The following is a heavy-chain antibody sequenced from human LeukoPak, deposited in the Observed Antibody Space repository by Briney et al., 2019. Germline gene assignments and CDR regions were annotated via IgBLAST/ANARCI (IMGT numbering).Heavy chain of an antibody. Sequence: GRSLRLSCAASGFTFSSYAMHWVRQAPGKGLEWVAVISYDGGNKYYADSVKGRFTISRDNSKNTLYLQMNSLRAEDTAVYYCSRDSGRFVGGRGPGDVWGQGNTVT. D-gene: IGHD2-15*01. V-gene: IGHV3-30*04. CDR2: ISYDGGNK. CDR3: SRDSGRFVGGRGPGDV. J-gene: IGHJ6*02. CDR1: GFTFSSYA.